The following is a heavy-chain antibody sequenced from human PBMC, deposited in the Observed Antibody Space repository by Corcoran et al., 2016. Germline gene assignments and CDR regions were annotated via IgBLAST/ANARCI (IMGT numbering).Heavy chain of an antibody. V-gene: IGHV3-30*18. D-gene: IGHD5-12*01. CDR3: AKERVEMATIGYCDY. Sequence: HVQLVESGVGVVQPGRSLRLSCAASGFTFSCYGLHWVRQAPGKGLEWVAVISYDGSNKYYADSVKGRFTISRDNSKNTLYLQMNSRRTEVTAVYYCAKERVEMATIGYCDYWGQGTLVTVS. CDR2: ISYDGSNK. CDR1: GFTFSCYG. J-gene: IGHJ4*02.